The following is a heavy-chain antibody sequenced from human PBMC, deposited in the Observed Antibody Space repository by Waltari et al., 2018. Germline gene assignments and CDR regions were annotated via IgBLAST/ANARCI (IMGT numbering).Heavy chain of an antibody. D-gene: IGHD5-18*01. CDR3: ARDGSPVDTAMVFYNY. V-gene: IGHV7-4-1*02. Sequence: QVQLVQSGSELKKPGASVKVSCKASGYTFTSYAMNWVRQAPGQGLGWMGWIHTNTGNPTYGQGFTGRFVFSLDTSVSTAYLQISSLKAEDTAVYYCARDGSPVDTAMVFYNYWGQGTLVTVSS. CDR1: GYTFTSYA. J-gene: IGHJ4*02. CDR2: IHTNTGNP.